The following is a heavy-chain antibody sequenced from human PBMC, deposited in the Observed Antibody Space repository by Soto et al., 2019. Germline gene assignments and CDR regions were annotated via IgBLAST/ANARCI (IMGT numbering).Heavy chain of an antibody. CDR3: ARDGPMDRAFDI. D-gene: IGHD3-10*01. Sequence: ASVKVSCKASGYTFTSYGITWVRQAPGQGLEWMGWISAYNGNTNYAQNLQGRVTMTTDTSTSTAYMDLRSLRSDDTAVYYCARDGPMDRAFDIRGHRTMVTVS. V-gene: IGHV1-18*01. CDR2: ISAYNGNT. CDR1: GYTFTSYG. J-gene: IGHJ3*02.